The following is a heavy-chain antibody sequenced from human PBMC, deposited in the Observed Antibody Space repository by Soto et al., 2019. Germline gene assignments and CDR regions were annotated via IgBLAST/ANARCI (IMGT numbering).Heavy chain of an antibody. CDR3: AKGYRFGYDFLFPDY. CDR2: INYNGDST. Sequence: EVQLLESGGGLVRPGGSLRLSCEASGFAFNDYAMGWVRQAPGKGLDWVSSINYNGDSTYYAASVKGRFTISRDNSKNTLYLQMNTVRVEDTALYYCAKGYRFGYDFLFPDYWGQGTLVTVSS. V-gene: IGHV3-23*01. CDR1: GFAFNDYA. J-gene: IGHJ4*02. D-gene: IGHD3-3*01.